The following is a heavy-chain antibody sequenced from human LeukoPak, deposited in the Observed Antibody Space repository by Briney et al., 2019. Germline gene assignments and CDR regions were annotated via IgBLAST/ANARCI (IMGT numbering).Heavy chain of an antibody. J-gene: IGHJ3*02. Sequence: GGSLRLSCAASGITVSSDYMSWVRQAPGKGLEWVSIIYSGSTNYADSVNGRFTISRDNAKNSLYLQMNSLRAEDTAVYYCAREGNDFWSGSDTPDAFDIWGQGTMVTVSS. D-gene: IGHD3-3*01. CDR1: GITVSSDY. V-gene: IGHV3-66*01. CDR3: AREGNDFWSGSDTPDAFDI. CDR2: IYSGST.